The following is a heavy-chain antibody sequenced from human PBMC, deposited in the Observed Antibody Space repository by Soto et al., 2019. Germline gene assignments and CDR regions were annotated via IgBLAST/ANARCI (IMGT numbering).Heavy chain of an antibody. V-gene: IGHV1-3*01. J-gene: IGHJ6*02. CDR3: ARGVENIVVVLDVFGYYGMDV. D-gene: IGHD2-2*01. CDR2: INAGNGNT. Sequence: ASVKVSCKASGYSFTSYAIYCVRQAPGQRLEWMGWINAGNGNTKYSQKLQGRVTFTGDTSASTAHMELSSLRSEDTAVYFCARGVENIVVVLDVFGYYGMDVWGQGTTVTVSS. CDR1: GYSFTSYA.